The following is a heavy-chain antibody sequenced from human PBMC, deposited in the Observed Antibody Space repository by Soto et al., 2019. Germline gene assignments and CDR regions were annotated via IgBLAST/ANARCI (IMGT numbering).Heavy chain of an antibody. J-gene: IGHJ6*02. CDR1: GLPISNAW. CDR3: TTGSVEGV. V-gene: IGHV3-15*07. CDR2: IKTKSEGGPT. Sequence: GGSLRLSCAASGLPISNAWMNWVRQAPGKGLEWVGRIKTKSEGGPTDYAAAVKGRFTVSRDDSKNTLYLQMNSLKIEDTAVYYCTTGSVEGVWGQGTTVTVSS. D-gene: IGHD2-15*01.